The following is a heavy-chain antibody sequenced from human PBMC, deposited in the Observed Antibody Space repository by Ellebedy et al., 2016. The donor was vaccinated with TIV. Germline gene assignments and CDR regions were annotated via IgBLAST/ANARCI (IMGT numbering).Heavy chain of an antibody. CDR1: GYTFTTYA. D-gene: IGHD1-26*01. V-gene: IGHV1-3*01. Sequence: AASVKVSCKASGYTFTTYAMHWVRQAPGQRLEWMGWINAGNGNTKYSTKFQGRVTINRDTSASTAYMELSSLRSEDTDVYYCARAGVGVTFVLSAFDIWGQGTMVTVSS. CDR2: INAGNGNT. J-gene: IGHJ3*02. CDR3: ARAGVGVTFVLSAFDI.